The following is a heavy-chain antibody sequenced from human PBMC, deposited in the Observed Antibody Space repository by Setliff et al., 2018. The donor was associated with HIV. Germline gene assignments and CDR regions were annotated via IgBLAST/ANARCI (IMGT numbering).Heavy chain of an antibody. D-gene: IGHD3-10*01. CDR2: ISAYNGDT. CDR3: ARAPRVVRGATEFNWFDP. Sequence: GASVKVSCKTSGAIFSTYGLSWVRQAPGQGLEWMGWISAYNGDTNYAQKFQGRFTMTTDTSTSTAYMELRSLRSDDTAVYYCARAPRVVRGATEFNWFDPWGQGTLVTVSS. CDR1: GAIFSTYG. J-gene: IGHJ5*02. V-gene: IGHV1-18*01.